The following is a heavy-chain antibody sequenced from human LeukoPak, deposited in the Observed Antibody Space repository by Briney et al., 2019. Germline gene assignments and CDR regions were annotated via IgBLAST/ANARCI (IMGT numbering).Heavy chain of an antibody. J-gene: IGHJ5*02. CDR2: IHPGNSDT. D-gene: IGHD6-13*01. CDR1: GYSFSSYW. CDR3: ARHNRDAAAGRRFDP. Sequence: RGESLKISCKGSGYSFSSYWIGWVRQMPGKGLEWIGLIHPGNSDTRYSPSFQGQVTISVDKSLTTAYLQWGSLKASDTAMYYCARHNRDAAAGRRFDPWGQGTLVTVSS. V-gene: IGHV5-51*01.